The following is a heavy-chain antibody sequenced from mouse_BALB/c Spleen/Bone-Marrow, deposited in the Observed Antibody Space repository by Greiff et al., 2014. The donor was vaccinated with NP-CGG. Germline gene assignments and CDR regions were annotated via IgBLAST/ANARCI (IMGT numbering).Heavy chain of an antibody. V-gene: IGHV14-3*02. CDR1: GFNIKDTY. J-gene: IGHJ3*01. CDR3: AFYYYGSSLFAY. Sequence: VQLQQSGAELVKPGASVKLSCTASGFNIKDTYMHWVKQRPEQGLEWIGRIDPANGNTKYDPKFQGKATITADTSSNTAYLQLSSLTSKDTAVYYCAFYYYGSSLFAYWGQGTLVTVSA. CDR2: IDPANGNT. D-gene: IGHD1-1*01.